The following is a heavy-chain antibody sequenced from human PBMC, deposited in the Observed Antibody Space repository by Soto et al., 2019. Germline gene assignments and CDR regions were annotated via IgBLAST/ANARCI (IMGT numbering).Heavy chain of an antibody. CDR1: GGTFSTSA. J-gene: IGHJ6*02. Sequence: QVQLMQSGAEVKKPGSSVKVSCKASGGTFSTSAISWVRQAPGEGLEWVGGIMPIFATSDYAQKFQGRVTNSADESTATAYLELTSLTTDDTAVYYCARDKDRQQLGGNYYYILDVWGQGTAITVSS. D-gene: IGHD3-3*02. V-gene: IGHV1-69*12. CDR3: ARDKDRQQLGGNYYYILDV. CDR2: IMPIFATS.